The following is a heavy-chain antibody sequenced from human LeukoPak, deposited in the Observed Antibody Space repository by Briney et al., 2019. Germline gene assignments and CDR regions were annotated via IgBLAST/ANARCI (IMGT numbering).Heavy chain of an antibody. CDR1: GFTFSSYG. V-gene: IGHV3-30*02. D-gene: IGHD3-22*01. CDR3: AKTDYYYDSSGYYPDY. Sequence: RGSLRLSCAASGFTFSSYGMHWVRQAPGKGLEWVAFIRYDGSNKYYADSVKGRFTISRDNSKNTLYLQMNSLRAEDTAVYYCAKTDYYYDSSGYYPDYWGQGTLVTVSS. J-gene: IGHJ4*02. CDR2: IRYDGSNK.